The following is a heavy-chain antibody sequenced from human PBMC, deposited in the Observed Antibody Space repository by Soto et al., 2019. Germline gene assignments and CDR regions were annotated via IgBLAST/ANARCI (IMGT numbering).Heavy chain of an antibody. CDR2: ISSTAGSTS. CDR3: AKGVWSFHYGMEV. Sequence: EVQLLQSGGGFRPPGGSVRLSCATSGFTFNTYPMTWVRQAPGNGLAWVASISSTAGSTSSYADSVKGRFAIGRDFSDNRGYREMNNLRAGDTAVYLCAKGVWSFHYGMEVWGQGATVTVSS. CDR1: GFTFNTYP. D-gene: IGHD3-16*01. V-gene: IGHV3-23*01. J-gene: IGHJ6*02.